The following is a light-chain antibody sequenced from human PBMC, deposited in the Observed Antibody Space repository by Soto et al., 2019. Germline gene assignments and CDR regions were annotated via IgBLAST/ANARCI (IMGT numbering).Light chain of an antibody. V-gene: IGKV3-20*01. J-gene: IGKJ1*01. CDR1: QSVSSSY. CDR3: QQDSSSTRT. Sequence: EIVLTQSPGTLSLSPGERATLSCRASQSVSSSYLAWYQQKPGQAPRLLIYGASSRATGIPDRFSGSGSGTDFTLTISRLEPEDFAVYYCQQDSSSTRTVGNGTKVDIK. CDR2: GAS.